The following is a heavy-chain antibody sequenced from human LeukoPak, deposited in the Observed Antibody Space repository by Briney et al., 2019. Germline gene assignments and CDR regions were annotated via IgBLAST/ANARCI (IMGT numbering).Heavy chain of an antibody. Sequence: SVKVSCKASGGTFSGYAISWVRQAPGQGLEWMGRIIPIFGTANYAQKFQGRVTITTDESTSTAYMELSSLRSEDTAVYYCARDSYYDSSGYYPYYFDYWGQGTLVTVSS. D-gene: IGHD3-22*01. CDR3: ARDSYYDSSGYYPYYFDY. CDR1: GGTFSGYA. J-gene: IGHJ4*02. V-gene: IGHV1-69*05. CDR2: IIPIFGTA.